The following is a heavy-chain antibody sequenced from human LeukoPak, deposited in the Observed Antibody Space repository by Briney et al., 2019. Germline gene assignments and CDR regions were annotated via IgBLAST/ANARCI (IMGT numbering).Heavy chain of an antibody. CDR1: GFTFSSYG. CDR2: IWYDGSNK. J-gene: IGHJ4*02. CDR3: ARDGSSCWYWVDY. Sequence: PGGSLRLSCAASGFTFSSYGMHWVRQAPGKGLEWVAVIWYDGSNKYYADSVKGRFTISRDNSKNTLYLQMNSLRAEDTAVYYCARDGSSCWYWVDYWGQGTLVTVSS. V-gene: IGHV3-33*01. D-gene: IGHD6-19*01.